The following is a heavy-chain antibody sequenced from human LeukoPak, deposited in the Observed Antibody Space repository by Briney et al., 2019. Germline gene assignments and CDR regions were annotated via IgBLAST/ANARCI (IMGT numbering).Heavy chain of an antibody. Sequence: GASVKVSCKASGYDFINYGISWVRQAPGQGLEWMGWRSIYNGNTDYKLQGRVTMTTDTSTSTAYMEVRSLRPDDAAVYYCARYDRELGSTFDYWGQGTLVTVSS. CDR2: RSIYNGNT. V-gene: IGHV1-18*01. CDR1: GYDFINYG. J-gene: IGHJ4*02. CDR3: ARYDRELGSTFDY. D-gene: IGHD7-27*01.